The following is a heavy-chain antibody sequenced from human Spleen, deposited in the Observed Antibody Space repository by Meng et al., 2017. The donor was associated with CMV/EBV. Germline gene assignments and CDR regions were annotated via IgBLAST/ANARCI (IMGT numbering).Heavy chain of an antibody. J-gene: IGHJ4*02. CDR2: INHSGST. Sequence: GSLRLSCAVYGGSFSGYYWSWIRQPPGKGLEWIGEINHSGSTNYNPSLKSRVSISVDTSKNQFSLKLKYVTAADTAVYYCARLSVPSGYSSGWWRFWGQGTPVTVSS. CDR1: GGSFSGYY. V-gene: IGHV4-34*01. D-gene: IGHD6-19*01. CDR3: ARLSVPSGYSSGWWRF.